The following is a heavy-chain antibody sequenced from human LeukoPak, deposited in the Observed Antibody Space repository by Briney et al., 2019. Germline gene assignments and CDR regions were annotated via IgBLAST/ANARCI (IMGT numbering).Heavy chain of an antibody. J-gene: IGHJ4*02. CDR2: IYYSGST. CDR3: ASYSSFVGLPDY. V-gene: IGHV4-59*08. CDR1: GGSISSYY. Sequence: PSETLSLTCTVSGGSISSYYWSWIRQPPGKGLEWIGYIYYSGSTNYNPSLKSRVTISVDTSKNQFSLKLSSVTAADTAVYYCASYSSFVGLPDYWGQGTLVTVSS. D-gene: IGHD6-6*01.